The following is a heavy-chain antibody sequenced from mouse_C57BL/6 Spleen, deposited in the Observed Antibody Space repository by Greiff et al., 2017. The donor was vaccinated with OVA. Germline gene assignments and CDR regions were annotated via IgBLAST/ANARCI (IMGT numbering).Heavy chain of an antibody. CDR2: IYPSDSET. V-gene: IGHV1-61*01. J-gene: IGHJ4*01. D-gene: IGHD1-1*02. CDR1: GYTFTSYW. CDR3: ARKLLGIVDY. Sequence: VQLQQPGAELVRPGSSVKLSCKASGYTFTSYWMDWVKQRPGQGLEWIGNIYPSDSETHYNQKFKDKATLTVDKSSSTAYMQLSSLTSEDSAVYYCARKLLGIVDYWGQGTSVTVSS.